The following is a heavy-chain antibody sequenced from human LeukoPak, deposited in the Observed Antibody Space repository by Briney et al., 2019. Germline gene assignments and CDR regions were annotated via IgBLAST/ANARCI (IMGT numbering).Heavy chain of an antibody. V-gene: IGHV3-11*05. Sequence: PGGSLRLSCAASGFTFSDYYMSWIRQAPGKRLEWASYISSSSSYTNYADSVKGRFTISRDNAKNSLYLQMNSLRAEDTAVYYCARVGSSGYCFDYWGQGTLVTVSS. CDR2: ISSSSSYT. CDR1: GFTFSDYY. J-gene: IGHJ4*02. CDR3: ARVGSSGYCFDY. D-gene: IGHD3-22*01.